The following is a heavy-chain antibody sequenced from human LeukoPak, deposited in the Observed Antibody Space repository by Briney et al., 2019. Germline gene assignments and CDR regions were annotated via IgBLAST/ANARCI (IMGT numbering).Heavy chain of an antibody. Sequence: GGSLRHSCAASGFTVSSNYMSWVRQAPGKGLEWVSVIYSGGSTYYADSVKGRFTISRDNSKNTLYLQMNSLRAEDTAVYYCARRPAAKYYYYGMDVWGQGTTVTVSS. D-gene: IGHD2-2*01. CDR3: ARRPAAKYYYYGMDV. CDR1: GFTVSSNY. V-gene: IGHV3-53*01. CDR2: IYSGGST. J-gene: IGHJ6*02.